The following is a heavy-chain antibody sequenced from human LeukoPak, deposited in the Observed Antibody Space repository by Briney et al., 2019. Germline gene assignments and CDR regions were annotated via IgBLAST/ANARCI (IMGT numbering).Heavy chain of an antibody. CDR1: GFTFSSYS. CDR2: ISSSSSTI. V-gene: IGHV3-48*01. CDR3: ARIPVIGYYYMDV. Sequence: PGGSLRLSCAASGFTFSSYSMSWVRQAPRKGLEWVPYISSSSSTIYYADSVKGRFTISRDNAKNSLYLQMNSLRAEDTAVYYCARIPVIGYYYMDVWGKGTTVTVSS. J-gene: IGHJ6*03. D-gene: IGHD3-22*01.